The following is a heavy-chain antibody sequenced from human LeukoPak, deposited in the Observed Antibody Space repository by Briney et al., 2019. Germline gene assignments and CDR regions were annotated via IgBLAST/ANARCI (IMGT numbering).Heavy chain of an antibody. Sequence: SETLSLTCAVYGGSFSGYYWNWIRQPPGKGLEWIGEINQSGSTNYNPSLKSRVTISVDTSKNQFSLKLSSVTAADTAVYYCAKNKRLWFGVSIEKYYYDYYMDVWGKGTTVTISS. V-gene: IGHV4-34*01. CDR2: INQSGST. D-gene: IGHD3-10*01. CDR1: GGSFSGYY. CDR3: AKNKRLWFGVSIEKYYYDYYMDV. J-gene: IGHJ6*03.